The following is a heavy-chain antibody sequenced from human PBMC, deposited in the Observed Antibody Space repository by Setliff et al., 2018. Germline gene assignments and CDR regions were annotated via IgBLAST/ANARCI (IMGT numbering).Heavy chain of an antibody. CDR3: ARDFRGVLLAATHNYKFWSGVKDV. CDR1: GFIFSNYA. J-gene: IGHJ6*03. CDR2: TSYDGINK. V-gene: IGHV3-30*01. D-gene: IGHD3-3*01. Sequence: GGFLRLSCAASGFIFSNYAMHWVRQAPGKGLEWVAVTSYDGINKYYADSVKGRFTISRDNSKNTLYLQMNTLRTEDTAVYYCARDFRGVLLAATHNYKFWSGVKDVWGKGTTVTVS.